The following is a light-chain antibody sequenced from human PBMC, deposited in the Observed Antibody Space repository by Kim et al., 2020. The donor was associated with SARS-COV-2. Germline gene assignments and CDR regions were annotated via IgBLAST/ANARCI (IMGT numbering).Light chain of an antibody. CDR2: EDN. CDR1: SGSIASNY. J-gene: IGLJ2*01. CDR3: QSYDSSNHRV. Sequence: TVTTSCARSSGSIASNYVQWYQQRPGSAPTTVIYEDNHRPSGVPARFSGSIDSSSNSASLTISGLKTEDEADYYCQSYDSSNHRVFGGGTQLTVL. V-gene: IGLV6-57*03.